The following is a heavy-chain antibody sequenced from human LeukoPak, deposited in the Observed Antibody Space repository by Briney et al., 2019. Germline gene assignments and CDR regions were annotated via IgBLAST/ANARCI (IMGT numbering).Heavy chain of an antibody. CDR2: IYYSGST. V-gene: IGHV4-61*01. Sequence: SETLSLTCTVSGGSVSSGSYYWSWVRQPPGKGLEWIGYIYYSGSTNYNPSLKSQVTISVDTSKNQFSLKLSSVTAADTAVYYCAGGSYRYAFDIWGQGTMVTVSS. D-gene: IGHD1-26*01. CDR3: AGGSYRYAFDI. J-gene: IGHJ3*02. CDR1: GGSVSSGSYY.